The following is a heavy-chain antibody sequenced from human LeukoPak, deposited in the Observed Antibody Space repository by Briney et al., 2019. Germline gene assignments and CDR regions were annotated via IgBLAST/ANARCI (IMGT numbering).Heavy chain of an antibody. CDR2: IYWDDDK. J-gene: IGHJ4*02. V-gene: IGHV2-5*02. D-gene: IGHD1-26*01. CDR1: GDSISSGRNY. CDR3: AHRHSGSYEFVG. Sequence: TLSLTCSVSGDSISSGRNYWGWIRQPPGKALEWLALIYWDDDKRYSPSLKSRLTITQDTSKNQVVLTMTNMDPVDTATYYCAHRHSGSYEFVGWGQGTLVTVSS.